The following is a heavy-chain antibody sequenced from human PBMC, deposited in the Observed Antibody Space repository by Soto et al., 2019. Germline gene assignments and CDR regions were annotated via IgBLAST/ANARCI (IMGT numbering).Heavy chain of an antibody. CDR2: FSGRAADT. J-gene: IGHJ4*02. D-gene: IGHD2-21*02. CDR3: AGHGGYSY. Sequence: ELQLSESGGGLVQPGGSLRLSCAATGFNLRTNGMSWVRQAPGKGLEWVSSFSGRAADTWYADSLKGRFTISRDNSKKTVYLQMNGRRAEDTALYYCAGHGGYSYFGQGTLVTVSS. CDR1: GFNLRTNG. V-gene: IGHV3-23*01.